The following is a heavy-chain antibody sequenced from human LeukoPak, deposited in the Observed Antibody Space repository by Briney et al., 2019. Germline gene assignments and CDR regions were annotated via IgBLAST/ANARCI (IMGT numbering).Heavy chain of an antibody. CDR3: AKAGAIYYFDY. D-gene: IGHD2-21*01. CDR1: GFTVSTNY. CDR2: ISGSGGLT. Sequence: GGSLRLSCAASGFTVSTNYMSWVRQAPGKGLEWVSVISGSGGLTDYADSAKGRFTISRDNSKNTVYLQMNSLRAEDTAVYYCAKAGAIYYFDYWDQGTLVTVSS. J-gene: IGHJ4*02. V-gene: IGHV3-23*01.